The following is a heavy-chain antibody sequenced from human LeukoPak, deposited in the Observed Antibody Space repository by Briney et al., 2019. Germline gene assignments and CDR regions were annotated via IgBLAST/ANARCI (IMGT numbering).Heavy chain of an antibody. D-gene: IGHD3-10*01. V-gene: IGHV1-8*01. CDR3: ARGNDYYGSGSYSPDGMDV. CDR1: GYTFTSYD. J-gene: IGHJ6*02. Sequence: GASVKVSCKASGYTFTSYDINWVRQATGQGLEWMGWMNPNSGNTGYAQKFQGRVTMTRNTSISTAYMELSSLRSEDTAVYYCARGNDYYGSGSYSPDGMDVWGQGTTVTVSS. CDR2: MNPNSGNT.